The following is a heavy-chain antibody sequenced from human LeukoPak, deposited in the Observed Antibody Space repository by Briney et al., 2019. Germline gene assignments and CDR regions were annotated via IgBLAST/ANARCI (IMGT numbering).Heavy chain of an antibody. Sequence: GGSLRLSCAASGFNFSIYAMSWVRQAPGRGLQWVSGISASGATTYYADSLKGRFTVSRDSSKNTLFLQMNRLRPEDAAVYYCAKAPVTTCRGAFCYPFDYWGLGTLVTVSS. J-gene: IGHJ4*02. CDR3: AKAPVTTCRGAFCYPFDY. CDR2: ISASGATT. CDR1: GFNFSIYA. D-gene: IGHD2-15*01. V-gene: IGHV3-23*01.